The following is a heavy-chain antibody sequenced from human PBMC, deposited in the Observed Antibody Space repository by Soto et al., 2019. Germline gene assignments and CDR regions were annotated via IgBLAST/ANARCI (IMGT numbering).Heavy chain of an antibody. Sequence: SETLSLTCTVSGGSISSYYWSWIRQPPGKGLEWIGYIYYTGSTNYNPSLKSRVTLSVDTSKNQFSLKLASVTAADTAVYYCARDAESGSYYPFNYWGQGTLVTVSS. CDR2: IYYTGST. CDR1: GGSISSYY. J-gene: IGHJ4*02. V-gene: IGHV4-59*01. D-gene: IGHD1-26*01. CDR3: ARDAESGSYYPFNY.